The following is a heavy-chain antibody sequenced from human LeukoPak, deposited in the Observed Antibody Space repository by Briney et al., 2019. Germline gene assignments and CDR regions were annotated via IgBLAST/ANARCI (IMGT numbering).Heavy chain of an antibody. J-gene: IGHJ6*03. D-gene: IGHD2-2*01. CDR3: ARGPWGGDCSSTSCYHYYYYYYMDV. CDR2: MNPHSGHT. Sequence: ASAKDSRKASGYTLTNYDINWVGPATGQGLAWMGWMNPHSGHTGNAEKFQGRVTRTRNTSISTAYRELSSLRSEDTAVYYCARGPWGGDCSSTSCYHYYYYYYMDVWGKGTTVTVSS. CDR1: GYTLTNYD. V-gene: IGHV1-8*01.